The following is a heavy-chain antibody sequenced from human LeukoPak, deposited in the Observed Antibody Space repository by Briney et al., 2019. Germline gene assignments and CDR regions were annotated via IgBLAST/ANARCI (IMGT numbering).Heavy chain of an antibody. Sequence: PSQTLSLTCTVSGGSISSGGYYWSWIRQHPGKGLEWIGYIYYSGSTYYNPSLKSRVTISVDTSKNQFSLELSSVTAADTAVYYCAREGPGSSGYYGHWGQGTLVTVSS. CDR3: AREGPGSSGYYGH. V-gene: IGHV4-31*03. CDR2: IYYSGST. J-gene: IGHJ4*02. CDR1: GGSISSGGYY. D-gene: IGHD3-22*01.